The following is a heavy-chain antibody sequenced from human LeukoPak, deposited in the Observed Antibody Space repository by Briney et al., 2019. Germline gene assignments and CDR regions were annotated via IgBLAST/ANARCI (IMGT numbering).Heavy chain of an antibody. V-gene: IGHV5-51*01. D-gene: IGHD2-15*01. CDR3: ARRQSGGTDMADAFDI. Sequence: GESLKISCKGSGHSFTSYWIGWVRQMPGKGLEWMGIIYPGDPDTRYSPSFQGQVTISADKSISTAYLQWSSLKASDTAIYYCARRQSGGTDMADAFDIWGQGTTVTVSS. CDR1: GHSFTSYW. CDR2: IYPGDPDT. J-gene: IGHJ3*02.